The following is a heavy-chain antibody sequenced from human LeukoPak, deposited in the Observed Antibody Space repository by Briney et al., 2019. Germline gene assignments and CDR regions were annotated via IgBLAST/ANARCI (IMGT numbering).Heavy chain of an antibody. J-gene: IGHJ4*02. Sequence: SETLSLTCTVSGGSISSYYWSWIRQPPGKGLEWIGYIYYGGSTNYNPSLKSRVTISVDTSKNQFSLKLSSVTAADTAVYYCARDYSSGWYDWGQGTLLTVSS. CDR1: GGSISSYY. CDR2: IYYGGST. V-gene: IGHV4-59*01. D-gene: IGHD6-19*01. CDR3: ARDYSSGWYD.